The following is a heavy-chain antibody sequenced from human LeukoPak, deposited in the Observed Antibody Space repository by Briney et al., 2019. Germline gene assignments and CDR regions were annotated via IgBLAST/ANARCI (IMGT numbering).Heavy chain of an antibody. D-gene: IGHD6-19*01. CDR3: AKELLRIAVAGIY. CDR1: GLTFSSYV. V-gene: IGHV3-23*01. J-gene: IGHJ4*02. CDR2: ISGSGDTT. Sequence: AGGSLRLSCVASGLTFSSYVMSWVRQAPGEGLKWVSSISGSGDTTYYADSVKGRFTVSRDNSKNTLYLQMNGLRAEDTAVYYCAKELLRIAVAGIYWGQGTLVTVSS.